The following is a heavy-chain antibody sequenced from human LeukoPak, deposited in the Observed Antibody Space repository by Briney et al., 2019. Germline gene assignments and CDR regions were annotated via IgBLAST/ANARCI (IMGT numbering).Heavy chain of an antibody. Sequence: GGSLRLSCAASGFTFSSYSMNWVRQAPGKGLEWVSSISSSSYIYYADSVKGRFTISRDNAKNSLYLQMNSLRAEDTAVYYCARGGNYVWGSYRNDAFDIWGQGTMVTVSS. D-gene: IGHD3-16*02. CDR2: ISSSSYI. V-gene: IGHV3-21*01. CDR1: GFTFSSYS. J-gene: IGHJ3*02. CDR3: ARGGNYVWGSYRNDAFDI.